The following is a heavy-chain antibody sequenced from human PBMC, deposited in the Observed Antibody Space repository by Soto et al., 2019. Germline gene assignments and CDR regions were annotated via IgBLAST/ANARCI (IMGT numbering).Heavy chain of an antibody. Sequence: QVQLVQSGAEVKKPGSSVKVSCKASGGTFSSYAISWVRQAPGQGLEWMGGIIPIFGTANYAQKFQGRVTITADESTSRAYMELSSLRSEDTAVYYCARGSYYYDSSGSPYYYYYGMDVWGQGTTVTVSS. V-gene: IGHV1-69*01. CDR3: ARGSYYYDSSGSPYYYYYGMDV. J-gene: IGHJ6*02. D-gene: IGHD3-22*01. CDR1: GGTFSSYA. CDR2: IIPIFGTA.